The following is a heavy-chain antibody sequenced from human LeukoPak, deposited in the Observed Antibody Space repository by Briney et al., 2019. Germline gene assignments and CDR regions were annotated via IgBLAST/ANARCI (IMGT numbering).Heavy chain of an antibody. J-gene: IGHJ3*02. Sequence: SETLSLTCAVYGGAFSGYYWSWIRQPPGKGLEWIGEINHSGSTNHNPSLKSQVTISVHTSTNQSSLKLSSVTAADTAVYYCASIVVVAYDAFDIWGQGTMVTVSS. V-gene: IGHV4-34*01. CDR2: INHSGST. D-gene: IGHD2-15*01. CDR1: GGAFSGYY. CDR3: ASIVVVAYDAFDI.